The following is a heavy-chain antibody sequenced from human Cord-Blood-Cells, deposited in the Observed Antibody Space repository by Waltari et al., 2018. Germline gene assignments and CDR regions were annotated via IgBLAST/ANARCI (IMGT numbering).Heavy chain of an antibody. CDR2: IYSGGST. Sequence: EVQLVDSGGGLIQPGWSLRLACAASGFTCSSHYMIWVRQAPGKGLEWVSVIYSGGSTYYADSVKGRFTSSRDNSKNTLYLQMNSLRAEDTAVYYCARGGSSSWDYWGQGTLVTVSS. J-gene: IGHJ4*02. CDR3: ARGGSSSWDY. CDR1: GFTCSSHY. V-gene: IGHV3-53*01. D-gene: IGHD6-13*01.